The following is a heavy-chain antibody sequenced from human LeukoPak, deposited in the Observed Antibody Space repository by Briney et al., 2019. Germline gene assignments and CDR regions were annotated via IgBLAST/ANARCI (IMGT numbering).Heavy chain of an antibody. V-gene: IGHV4-31*03. D-gene: IGHD3-3*01. CDR1: GGSISSGGYY. Sequence: SETLSLTCTVSGGSISSGGYYWRWIRQHPGKGLERIGYIYYSGSTYYNPSLKSRVTISVDTSKNQFSLKLGSVTAADTAVYYCARAPPPLRFLEWLSPMDVWGQGTTVTVSS. CDR2: IYYSGST. J-gene: IGHJ6*02. CDR3: ARAPPPLRFLEWLSPMDV.